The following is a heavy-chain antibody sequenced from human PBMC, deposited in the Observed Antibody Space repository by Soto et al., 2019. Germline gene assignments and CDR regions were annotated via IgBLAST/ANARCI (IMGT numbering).Heavy chain of an antibody. Sequence: QAHLVQSGPEVKKPGASVKVSCKGSGYIFTSYGIAWVRQAPGQGLEWMGWISAHNGKTEYAQKFQGRVTVTRDTSTSTDYLELRSLRSDDTALYYCARGRYGDYWGQGALVTVSS. CDR3: ARGRYGDY. J-gene: IGHJ4*02. CDR2: ISAHNGKT. CDR1: GYIFTSYG. D-gene: IGHD4-17*01. V-gene: IGHV1-18*01.